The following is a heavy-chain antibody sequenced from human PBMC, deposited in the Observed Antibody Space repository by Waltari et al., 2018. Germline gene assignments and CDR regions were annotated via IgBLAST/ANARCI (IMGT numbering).Heavy chain of an antibody. CDR3: ARDGRNWASLDQ. J-gene: IGHJ4*02. CDR1: GGSIRTHY. Sequence: QMQLQESGPGLVKPSETLSLTCSVSGGSIRTHYWSWIRQPPGQGLEWIGHINYSGSTNYNPSLESRLTMSIDTSKNQFSLKLISVTAADTAVYYCARDGRNWASLDQWGQGTLVTVAS. CDR2: INYSGST. D-gene: IGHD7-27*01. V-gene: IGHV4-59*11.